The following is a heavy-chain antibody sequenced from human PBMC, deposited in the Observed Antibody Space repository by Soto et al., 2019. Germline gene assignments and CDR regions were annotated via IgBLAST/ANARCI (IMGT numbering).Heavy chain of an antibody. CDR3: ARRTSGYFGY. J-gene: IGHJ4*02. CDR2: ILSDHNT. V-gene: IGHV3-23*03. D-gene: IGHD6-19*01. Sequence: EVQLLESGGGLVQPGGSLTLSYAASRFTFSDYTMSWVRQAPGKVLECVSVILSDHNTYYADSVRGRFTISRDNSKNTLYLEMNSLRAEDTAVYYCARRTSGYFGYWGQGTLVTVSS. CDR1: RFTFSDYT.